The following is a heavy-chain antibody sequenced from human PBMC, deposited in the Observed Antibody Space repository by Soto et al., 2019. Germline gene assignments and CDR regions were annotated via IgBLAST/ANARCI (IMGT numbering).Heavy chain of an antibody. J-gene: IGHJ6*02. CDR2: IIPIFGTE. CDR1: GGTFSSYA. Sequence: QVQLVQSGAEVKKPGSSVRVSCKASGGTFSSYAISWVRQAPGQGLEWMGGIIPIFGTENYAQKFQGRVTITADESTSTAYMELSSLRSEDTAVYYCARDRIAGSKSYYGMDVWGQGTTVTVSS. CDR3: ARDRIAGSKSYYGMDV. V-gene: IGHV1-69*01. D-gene: IGHD6-13*01.